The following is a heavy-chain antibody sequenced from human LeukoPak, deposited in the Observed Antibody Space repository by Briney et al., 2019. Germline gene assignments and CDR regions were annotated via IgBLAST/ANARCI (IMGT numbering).Heavy chain of an antibody. V-gene: IGHV1-69*13. J-gene: IGHJ4*02. CDR1: GGTFSSYA. CDR2: IIPIFGTA. Sequence: ASVTVSCTASGGTFSSYAISWVRQAPGQGLEWMGGIIPIFGTANYAQKFQGRVTITADESTSTAYMELSSLRSEDTAVYYCATKFQRWLGFDYWGQGTLVTVSS. D-gene: IGHD6-19*01. CDR3: ATKFQRWLGFDY.